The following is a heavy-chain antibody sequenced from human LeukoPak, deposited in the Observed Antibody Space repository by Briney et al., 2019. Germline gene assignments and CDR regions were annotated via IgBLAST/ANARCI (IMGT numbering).Heavy chain of an antibody. CDR3: AKCGYDWNYVTFVDY. Sequence: GGSLRLSCAASGFTFSSYAMSWVRQAPGKGLEWVSAISGSGGSTYYADSVKGRLTISRDNSKNTLYLQMNSLRAEDTAVYYCAKCGYDWNYVTFVDYWGQGTLVTVSS. V-gene: IGHV3-23*01. CDR1: GFTFSSYA. D-gene: IGHD1-1*01. J-gene: IGHJ4*02. CDR2: ISGSGGST.